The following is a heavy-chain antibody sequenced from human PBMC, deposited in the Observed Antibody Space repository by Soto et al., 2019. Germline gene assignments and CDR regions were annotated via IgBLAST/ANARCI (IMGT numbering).Heavy chain of an antibody. CDR3: AKDWGDYSNQRVYYYYYGMDV. CDR2: ISYDGSNK. J-gene: IGHJ6*02. V-gene: IGHV3-30*18. CDR1: GFTFSSYG. Sequence: QVQLVESGGGVVQPGRALRLSCAASGFTFSSYGMHWVRQAPGKGLEWVAVISYDGSNKYYADSVKGRFTISRDNSKNTLSLQMNSLRAEDTAAYYCAKDWGDYSNQRVYYYYYGMDVWGQGTTVTVSS. D-gene: IGHD4-4*01.